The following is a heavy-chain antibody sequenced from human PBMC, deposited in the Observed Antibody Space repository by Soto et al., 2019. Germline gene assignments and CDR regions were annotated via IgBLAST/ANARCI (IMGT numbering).Heavy chain of an antibody. V-gene: IGHV3-23*01. CDR3: VKWHTSNFDSLPFTGFDF. J-gene: IGHJ4*02. CDR1: GFTFSDSV. D-gene: IGHD3-22*01. Sequence: GGSLRLSCVGSGFTFSDSVMAWVRQAPGKGLEWLSVMSGDGRTRYALSVTGRFTISRDNSKNTLYLQMRSLRAEDAAAYYCVKWHTSNFDSLPFTGFDFWGQGPQVTVSS. CDR2: MSGDGRT.